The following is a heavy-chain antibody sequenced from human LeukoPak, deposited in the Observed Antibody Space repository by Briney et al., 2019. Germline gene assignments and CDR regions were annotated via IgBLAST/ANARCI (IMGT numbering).Heavy chain of an antibody. CDR1: GHTFTSYY. CDR2: ISPSGGIT. D-gene: IGHD2-15*01. J-gene: IGHJ6*02. Sequence: VASVKVSCKASGHTFTSYYMHWVRQAPGQGLEWMGIISPSGGITSYAEKFQGRVTMTRDTSTSTVYMELSSLRSEDTAVYYCARDLGHQYCSGGSCYGMDVWGQGTTVTVSS. V-gene: IGHV1-46*01. CDR3: ARDLGHQYCSGGSCYGMDV.